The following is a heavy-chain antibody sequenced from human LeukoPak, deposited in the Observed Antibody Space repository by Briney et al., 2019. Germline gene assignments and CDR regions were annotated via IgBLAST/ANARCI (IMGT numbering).Heavy chain of an antibody. Sequence: GGSLRLSCAASGFSFDNYWMRWVRQDPGKGLMWVSRINGIGTTTDYADSVKGRFTISRDNAKNTLYLQMNSLRAEDTAVYFCVRDREQYSSLHWFDPWGQGTLVTVSS. CDR2: INGIGTTT. CDR3: VRDREQYSSLHWFDP. J-gene: IGHJ5*02. D-gene: IGHD6-6*01. V-gene: IGHV3-74*01. CDR1: GFSFDNYW.